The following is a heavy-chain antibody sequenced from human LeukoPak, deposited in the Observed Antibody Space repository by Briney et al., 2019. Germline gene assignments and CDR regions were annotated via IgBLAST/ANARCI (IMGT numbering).Heavy chain of an antibody. V-gene: IGHV3-23*01. CDR3: ASSFYDSSGYYLS. CDR1: GFTFSSYA. CDR2: ISSSGGST. J-gene: IGHJ4*02. Sequence: GGSLRLSCAASGFTFSSYAMSWVRQAPGKGLEWVSAISSSGGSTFYADSVKGRFTISRDNSKNTLYLQMNSLRAEDTAVYYCASSFYDSSGYYLSWGQGTLVTVSS. D-gene: IGHD3-22*01.